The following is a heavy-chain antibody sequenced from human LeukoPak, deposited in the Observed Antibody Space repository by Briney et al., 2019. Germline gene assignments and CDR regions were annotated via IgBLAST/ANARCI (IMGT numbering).Heavy chain of an antibody. CDR1: GGSFSGYY. V-gene: IGHV4-34*01. CDR3: ARVPHYYFGYGYFDS. J-gene: IGHJ4*02. Sequence: KPSETLSLTCVVYGGSFSGYYWSWIRQPPGKGLEWMGEIDQSGTTNYNPSLKSRVSISVDTSKKQFSLTLTSMTAADTAVYYCARVPHYYFGYGYFDSWGQGTLVTVSS. CDR2: IDQSGTT. D-gene: IGHD3-10*01.